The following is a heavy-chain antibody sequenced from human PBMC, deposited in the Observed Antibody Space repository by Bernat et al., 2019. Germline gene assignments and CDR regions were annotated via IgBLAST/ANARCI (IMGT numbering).Heavy chain of an antibody. J-gene: IGHJ6*02. CDR1: GFTVSSNY. V-gene: IGHV3-53*04. CDR3: ARELYLRGYSLDV. CDR2: IYSGGSS. Sequence: EVQLVESGGGLVQPGGSLRLSCAASGFTVSSNYMSWVRQAPGKGLEWVSVIYSGGSSYYADSVKGRFTISRHNSKNTLYLQMNSLRAGDTAVYYCARELYLRGYSLDVWGQGTTVTVSS. D-gene: IGHD3-22*01.